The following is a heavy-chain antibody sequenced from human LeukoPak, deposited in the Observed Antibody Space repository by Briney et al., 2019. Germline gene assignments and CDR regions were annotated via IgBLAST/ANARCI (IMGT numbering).Heavy chain of an antibody. CDR3: ARDRPGGSSLDY. V-gene: IGHV4-59*01. CDR2: IYYSGST. J-gene: IGHJ4*02. Sequence: SETLSLTCTVSGGSISGYYWSWIRQPPRKGLEWIAYIYYSGSTNYNPSLKSRVTISVDTSKNQFSLKLTSVTAADTAVYYCARDRPGGSSLDYWGQGTLVTVSS. CDR1: GGSISGYY. D-gene: IGHD6-13*01.